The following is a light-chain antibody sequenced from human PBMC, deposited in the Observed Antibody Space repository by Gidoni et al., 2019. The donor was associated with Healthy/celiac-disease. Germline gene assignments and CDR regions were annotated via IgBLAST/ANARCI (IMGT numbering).Light chain of an antibody. CDR2: LGS. Sequence: DIVMTQSPLSLPVTPGEPASISCRSSQSLLHSNGYNYLDWYLQKPGQSPQLLIYLGSNRASGVPDRFSGSGSGTDFTLKISRVEAEDVGVYYCMQALQTQYTFGQXTKLEIK. J-gene: IGKJ2*01. CDR3: MQALQTQYT. CDR1: QSLLHSNGYNY. V-gene: IGKV2-28*01.